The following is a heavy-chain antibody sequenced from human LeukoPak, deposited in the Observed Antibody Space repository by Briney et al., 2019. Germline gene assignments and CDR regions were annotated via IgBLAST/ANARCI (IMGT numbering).Heavy chain of an antibody. CDR3: AKDEEGYSYGYFDY. Sequence: GGSLRLSCAASGFTFSSYTMSWVRQAPGKGLEWVAAISGSGGSTYYADSVKGRFTISRDNSKNTLYLQMNSLRAEDTAVYYCAKDEEGYSYGYFDYWGQGTLVTVSS. CDR1: GFTFSSYT. CDR2: ISGSGGST. V-gene: IGHV3-23*01. J-gene: IGHJ4*02. D-gene: IGHD5-18*01.